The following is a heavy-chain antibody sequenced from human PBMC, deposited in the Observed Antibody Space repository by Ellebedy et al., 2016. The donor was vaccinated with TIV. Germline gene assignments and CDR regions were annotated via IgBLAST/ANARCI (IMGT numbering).Heavy chain of an antibody. CDR3: AKPPPMIAREVYWFDP. V-gene: IGHV3-23*01. J-gene: IGHJ5*02. D-gene: IGHD3-22*01. CDR1: GFTFSSFA. Sequence: PGGSLRLSCAASGFTFSSFAMTWVRQAPGKGLEWVSTISNTGSRTYYADSVEGRFIISRDNSKKTLYLQMNSLRAEDTAVYYCAKPPPMIAREVYWFDPWGQGTLVTVSS. CDR2: ISNTGSRT.